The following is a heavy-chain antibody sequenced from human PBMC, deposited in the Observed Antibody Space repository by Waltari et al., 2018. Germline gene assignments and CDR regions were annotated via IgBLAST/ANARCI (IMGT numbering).Heavy chain of an antibody. CDR2: INGRNGGT. V-gene: IGHV3-23*01. Sequence: EVQLLESGGGLVQPGGSLKLSWPVSGFTFNTLTHSRVRQAPGKGLEWVSAINGRNGGTYYADSVKGRFTISSDNSRNTLYLQMNSLRAEDTAVYYCAKLWDYGTTWAGAFDCWGQGTLVTVSS. D-gene: IGHD3-10*01. CDR3: AKLWDYGTTWAGAFDC. CDR1: GFTFNTLT. J-gene: IGHJ4*02.